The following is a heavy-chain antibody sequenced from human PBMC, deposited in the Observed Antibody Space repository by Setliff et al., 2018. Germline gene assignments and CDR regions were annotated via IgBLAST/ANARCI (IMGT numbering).Heavy chain of an antibody. V-gene: IGHV3-7*03. J-gene: IGHJ3*02. CDR2: IRQDGFEK. CDR3: TTVAIQIWSASGAFDI. D-gene: IGHD5-18*01. CDR1: GFMFRGYL. Sequence: GESLKLSCAASGFMFRGYLMAWVRQAPGKGLEWVASIRQDGFEKHYVDSVKGRFTISRDNGEDSMYLQMSRLRAEDTAVYYCTTVAIQIWSASGAFDIWGRGVLVTVSS.